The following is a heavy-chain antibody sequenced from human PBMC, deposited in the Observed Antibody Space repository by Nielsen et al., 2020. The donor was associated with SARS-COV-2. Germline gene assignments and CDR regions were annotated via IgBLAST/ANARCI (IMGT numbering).Heavy chain of an antibody. D-gene: IGHD6-19*01. V-gene: IGHV3-7*03. Sequence: GESLKISCAASGFTFSSYWMSWVRQAPGKGLEWVANIKQDGSEKYYADSVKGRFTISRDNAKNSLFLQMDSLRREDSALYYCAKAAVAVAGSFDHWGQGTPVNVSA. CDR3: AKAAVAVAGSFDH. J-gene: IGHJ4*02. CDR2: IKQDGSEK. CDR1: GFTFSSYW.